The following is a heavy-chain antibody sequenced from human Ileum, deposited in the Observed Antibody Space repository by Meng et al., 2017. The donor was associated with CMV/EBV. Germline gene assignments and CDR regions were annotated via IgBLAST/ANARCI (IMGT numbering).Heavy chain of an antibody. V-gene: IGHV4-39*07. D-gene: IGHD6-6*01. CDR1: GGSISSSSYS. CDR3: ARAYSSSSGRWFDP. Sequence: SGGSISSSSYSWGWIRQPPGKGLEWIGSIYYSGSTYYNPSLKSRVTISVDTSKNQFSLKLSSVTAADTAVYYCARAYSSSSGRWFDPWGQGTLVTVSS. J-gene: IGHJ5*02. CDR2: IYYSGST.